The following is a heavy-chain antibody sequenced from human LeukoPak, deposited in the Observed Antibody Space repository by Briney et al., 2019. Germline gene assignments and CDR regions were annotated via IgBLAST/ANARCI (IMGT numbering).Heavy chain of an antibody. CDR1: GGSFGDYY. CDR3: ARGERVGATIWPHFH. V-gene: IGHV4-34*01. D-gene: IGHD1-26*01. J-gene: IGHJ4*02. Sequence: PSETLSLTCAVSGGSFGDYYWSWIRQPPGKGLEWIGEIHHSGSTNYHPSLKSRLTISVGTSKNLFSLRLTSVTAADTAVYFCARGERVGATIWPHFHWGQGTLVIVSS. CDR2: IHHSGST.